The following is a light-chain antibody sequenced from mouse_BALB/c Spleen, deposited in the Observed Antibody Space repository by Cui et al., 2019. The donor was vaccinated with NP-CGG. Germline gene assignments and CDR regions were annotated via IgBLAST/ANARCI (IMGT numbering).Light chain of an antibody. CDR1: TGAVTTSNY. CDR2: GTN. V-gene: IGLV1*01. J-gene: IGLJ1*01. Sequence: QAVVTQESALPTSPGETVTLTCRSSTGAVTTSNYANWVQEKPDHLFTGLVGGTNNRVPGVSARFSGSLIGDKAALTITGAQTEDEAIYFCALWYSNHWVFGGGTTLTVL. CDR3: ALWYSNHWV.